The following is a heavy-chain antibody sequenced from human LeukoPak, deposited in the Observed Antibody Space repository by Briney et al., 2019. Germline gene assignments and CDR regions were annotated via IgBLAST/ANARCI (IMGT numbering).Heavy chain of an antibody. D-gene: IGHD3-10*01. Sequence: SETLSLTCSVSGGSISSYYWSWIRQPPGKGLEWIGYLYYSGSTNSNPSLKSRVTMSVDTSKNQFSLKLRSVAAADTAVYYCARGGSGISNAFDIWGQGTMVTVSS. J-gene: IGHJ3*02. CDR3: ARGGSGISNAFDI. CDR1: GGSISSYY. CDR2: LYYSGST. V-gene: IGHV4-59*01.